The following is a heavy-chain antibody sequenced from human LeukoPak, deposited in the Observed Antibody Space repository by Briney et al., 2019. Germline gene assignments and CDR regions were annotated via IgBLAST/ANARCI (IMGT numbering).Heavy chain of an antibody. CDR1: GFTFSSYA. J-gene: IGHJ6*02. CDR2: INGSGGST. V-gene: IGHV3-23*01. Sequence: GGSLRLSCAASGFTFSSYAMSWVRQAPGKGLEWVGAINGSGGSTYYADSVKGRFTISRDNSTNTLYLQMNSLRAEDTAVYYCAKVGVPAAYYYYGMDVWGQGTTVTVSS. CDR3: AKVGVPAAYYYYGMDV. D-gene: IGHD2-2*01.